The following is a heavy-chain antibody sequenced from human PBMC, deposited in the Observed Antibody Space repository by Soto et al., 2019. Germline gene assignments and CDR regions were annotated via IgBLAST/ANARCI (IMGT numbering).Heavy chain of an antibody. V-gene: IGHV3-48*01. D-gene: IGHD2-2*01. CDR2: ISSSSSTI. Sequence: PGGSLRLSCAASGFTFSSYSMNWVRQAPGKGLEWVSYISSSSSTIYYADSVKGRFTISRDNAKNSLYLQMNSLRAEDTAVYYCARDRLGCSSTSCYLSVMGVWGKGTTVTVSS. J-gene: IGHJ6*03. CDR3: ARDRLGCSSTSCYLSVMGV. CDR1: GFTFSSYS.